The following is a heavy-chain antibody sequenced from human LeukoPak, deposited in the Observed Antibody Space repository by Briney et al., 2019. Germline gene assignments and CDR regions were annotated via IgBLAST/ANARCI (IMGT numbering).Heavy chain of an antibody. D-gene: IGHD3-3*01. Sequence: GGSLRLSCAASGFIFTNYFMSWVRQAPGKGLEWVASIKHDGSEKYYVDSVRGRFTISRDNTMNSLYLQMSSLRAEDTAVYYCATDRGWRTSGYYLYYFECWGQGTLVTYSS. CDR1: GFIFTNYF. CDR3: ATDRGWRTSGYYLYYFEC. CDR2: IKHDGSEK. V-gene: IGHV3-7*01. J-gene: IGHJ4*02.